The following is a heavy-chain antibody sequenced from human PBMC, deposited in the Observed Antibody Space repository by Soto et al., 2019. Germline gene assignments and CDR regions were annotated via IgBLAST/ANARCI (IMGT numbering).Heavy chain of an antibody. V-gene: IGHV1-18*04. Sequence: ASVKVSCKASGYTFTSYGISWVRQAPGQGLEWMGWISAYNGNTNYAQKLRGRVTMTTDTSTSTAYMELRSLRSDDTAVYYCARGRTYYDILTGYSLYYYGMDVWGQGTTVTVSS. CDR1: GYTFTSYG. J-gene: IGHJ6*02. D-gene: IGHD3-9*01. CDR2: ISAYNGNT. CDR3: ARGRTYYDILTGYSLYYYGMDV.